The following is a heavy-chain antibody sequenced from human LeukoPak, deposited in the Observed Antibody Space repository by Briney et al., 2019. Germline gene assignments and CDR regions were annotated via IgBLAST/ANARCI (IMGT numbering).Heavy chain of an antibody. CDR2: ISVYNGNT. J-gene: IGHJ4*02. CDR3: ARGSITMVRGVIITFDY. V-gene: IGHV1-18*01. D-gene: IGHD3-10*01. CDR1: GYTFTSYG. Sequence: ASVKVSCKASGYTFTSYGISWVRQAPAQGLEWMGWISVYNGNTNYAQKLQGRVTMTTDTSTSTAYMELRSLRSDDTAVYYCARGSITMVRGVIITFDYWGQGTLVTVSS.